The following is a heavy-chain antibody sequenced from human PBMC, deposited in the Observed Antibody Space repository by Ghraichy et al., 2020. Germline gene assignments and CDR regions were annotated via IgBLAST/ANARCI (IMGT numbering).Heavy chain of an antibody. CDR3: ARGVFLGPIVVVVAATPKVWFDP. J-gene: IGHJ5*02. D-gene: IGHD2-15*01. V-gene: IGHV4-31*03. Sequence: SETLSLTCTVSGGSISSGGYYWSWIRQHPGKGLEWIGYIYYSGSTYYNPSLKSRVTISVDTSKNQFSLKLSSVTAADTAVYYCARGVFLGPIVVVVAATPKVWFDPWGQGTLVTVSS. CDR1: GGSISSGGYY. CDR2: IYYSGST.